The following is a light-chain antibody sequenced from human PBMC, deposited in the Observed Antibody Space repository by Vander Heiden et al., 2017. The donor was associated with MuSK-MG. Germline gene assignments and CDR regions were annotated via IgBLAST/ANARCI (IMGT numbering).Light chain of an antibody. V-gene: IGKV3-15*01. CDR2: GAS. Sequence: EIVMTQSPATLSVTPGESATLPCRASQSVSNNLAWYQQEPGQATRLLIYGASTMATVIPARSSRSGYGTEFTLTISSRQSEDFAVYYCQQYNNWAPWTFGQGTKVEIK. CDR1: QSVSNN. J-gene: IGKJ1*01. CDR3: QQYNNWAPWT.